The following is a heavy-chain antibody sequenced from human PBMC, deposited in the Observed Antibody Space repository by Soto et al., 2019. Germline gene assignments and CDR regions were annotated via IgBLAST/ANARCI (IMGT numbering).Heavy chain of an antibody. Sequence: QVQLVESGGGVVQPGRSLRLSCAASGFTFSNYGMHLVRQAPGKGLEWVAVISYHGSDKYYADSVKGRFTISRDNSNNTLYLQMASRGAEDTALYYCAKDHLATTVTTVGYWGQGTLVTVSS. CDR2: ISYHGSDK. J-gene: IGHJ4*02. CDR1: GFTFSNYG. CDR3: AKDHLATTVTTVGY. D-gene: IGHD4-17*01. V-gene: IGHV3-30*18.